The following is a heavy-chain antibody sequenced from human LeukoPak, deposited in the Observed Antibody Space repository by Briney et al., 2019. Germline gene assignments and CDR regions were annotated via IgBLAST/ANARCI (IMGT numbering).Heavy chain of an antibody. V-gene: IGHV4-59*01. D-gene: IGHD2/OR15-2a*01. J-gene: IGHJ3*02. CDR1: GGSFSGYY. Sequence: PSETLSLTCAVYGGSFSGYYWSWIRQPPGKGLEWIGYIYYTGSTNYNPSLKSRVTLSVATSKSQFSLRLSSVTAADTAVYYCARDHNNAFDIWGQGTMVTVSS. CDR2: IYYTGST. CDR3: ARDHNNAFDI.